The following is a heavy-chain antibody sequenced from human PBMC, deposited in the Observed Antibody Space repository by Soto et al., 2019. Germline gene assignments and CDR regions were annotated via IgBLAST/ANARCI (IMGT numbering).Heavy chain of an antibody. D-gene: IGHD4-17*01. J-gene: IGHJ6*02. CDR3: ARQTTVTTGTRHYYYGMDV. CDR2: INPSGGST. CDR1: GYTFTSYY. V-gene: IGHV1-46*01. Sequence: ASVKVSCKASGYTFTSYYMHWVRQAPGQGLEWMGIINPSGGSTSYAQKFQGRVTMTRDTSTSTVYMELSSLRSEDTAVYYCARQTTVTTGTRHYYYGMDVWGQGTTVTVSS.